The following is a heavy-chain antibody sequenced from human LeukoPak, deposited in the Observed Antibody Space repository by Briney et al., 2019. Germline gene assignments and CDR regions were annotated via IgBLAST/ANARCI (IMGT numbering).Heavy chain of an antibody. D-gene: IGHD3-10*01. CDR3: ARDRDRLWFGQSYGMDV. J-gene: IGHJ6*02. CDR1: GYTFTGYY. CDR2: INPNSGGT. Sequence: ASVKVTCKASGYTFTGYYMHGVRQAPGQGLGWMGRINPNSGGTNYAQKFQGRVTMTRDTSISTAYMELSRLRSDDTAVYYCARDRDRLWFGQSYGMDVWGQGTTVTVSS. V-gene: IGHV1-2*06.